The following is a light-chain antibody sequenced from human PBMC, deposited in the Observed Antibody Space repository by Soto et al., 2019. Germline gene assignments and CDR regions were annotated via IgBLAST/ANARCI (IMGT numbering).Light chain of an antibody. Sequence: QSAPTQPASVSGSPGQSITHSCTGTSSDVGGYNYVSWYQQHPGKAPKLMIYEVSNRPSGVSNRFSGSKSGNTASLTISGLQAEDEADYYCSSYTSSSTRVFGGGTKLTVL. CDR2: EVS. V-gene: IGLV2-14*01. CDR3: SSYTSSSTRV. J-gene: IGLJ3*02. CDR1: SSDVGGYNY.